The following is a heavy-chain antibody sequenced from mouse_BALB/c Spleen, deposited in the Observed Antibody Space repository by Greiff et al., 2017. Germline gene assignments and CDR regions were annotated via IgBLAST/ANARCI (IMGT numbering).Heavy chain of an antibody. Sequence: EVKLVESGGGLVKPGGSLKLSCAASGFAFSSYDMSWVRQTPEKRLEWVAYISSGGGSTYYPDTVKGRFTISRDNAKNTLYLQMSSLKSEDTAMYYCARRYYGKGGYYFDYWGQGTTLTVSS. CDR3: ARRYYGKGGYYFDY. CDR1: GFAFSSYD. D-gene: IGHD2-1*01. V-gene: IGHV5-12-1*01. CDR2: ISSGGGST. J-gene: IGHJ2*01.